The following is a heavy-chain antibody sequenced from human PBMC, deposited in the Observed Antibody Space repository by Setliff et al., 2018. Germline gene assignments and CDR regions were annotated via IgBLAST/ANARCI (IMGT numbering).Heavy chain of an antibody. D-gene: IGHD2-2*01. Sequence: GASVKVSCKASGYTSINYGISWVRQAPGQGLEWMGWISGSTDNTNYAQKFQGRVSMTTHTSTSTAYMELRNLRSDDTALYYCARAPLMVVVPPDAHRFDPWGQGTLVTVSS. J-gene: IGHJ5*02. CDR3: ARAPLMVVVPPDAHRFDP. CDR2: ISGSTDNT. V-gene: IGHV1-18*01. CDR1: GYTSINYG.